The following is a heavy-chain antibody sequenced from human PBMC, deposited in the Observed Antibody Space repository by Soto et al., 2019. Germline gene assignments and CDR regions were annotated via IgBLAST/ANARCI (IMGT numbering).Heavy chain of an antibody. CDR3: ARVLRYFDWLLPGTHWFDP. J-gene: IGHJ5*02. CDR2: INHSGST. D-gene: IGHD3-9*01. CDR1: GGSFSGYY. Sequence: QVQLQQWGAGLLKPSETLSLTCAVYGGSFSGYYWSWIRQPPGKGLEWIGEINHSGSTNYNPSLKSRVTISVDTFKNQFSLKLSSVTAADTAVYYCARVLRYFDWLLPGTHWFDPWCQGTLVTVSS. V-gene: IGHV4-34*01.